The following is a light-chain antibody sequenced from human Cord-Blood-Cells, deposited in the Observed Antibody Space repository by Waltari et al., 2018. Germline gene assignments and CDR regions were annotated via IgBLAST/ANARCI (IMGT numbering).Light chain of an antibody. J-gene: IGLJ1*01. Sequence: QSALTQPASVSGSHGPSITISFTGSSSDVCGYNYVSWYQQHPGKAPKLMIYEVSNRPSGVSNRFSGSKSGNTASLTISGLQAEDEADYYCSSYTSSSTYVFGTGTKVTVL. CDR1: SSDVCGYNY. CDR3: SSYTSSSTYV. V-gene: IGLV2-14*01. CDR2: EVS.